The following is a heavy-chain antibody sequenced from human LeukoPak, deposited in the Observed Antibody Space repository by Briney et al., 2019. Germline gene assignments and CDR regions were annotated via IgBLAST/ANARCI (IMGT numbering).Heavy chain of an antibody. CDR2: ISSSGTTI. CDR3: ARDWPTW. CDR1: GFTFSSSD. Sequence: GGSLRLSCAASGFTFSSSDMHWVRQPPGRGLEWLSYISSSGTTIYYTDSVKGRSTISRDNAKSSLYLELNSLRVEDTAVFYCARDWPTWWGQGTLVTVSS. V-gene: IGHV3-48*03. J-gene: IGHJ4*02.